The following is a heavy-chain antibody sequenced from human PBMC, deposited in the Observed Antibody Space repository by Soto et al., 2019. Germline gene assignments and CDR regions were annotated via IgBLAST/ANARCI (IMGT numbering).Heavy chain of an antibody. V-gene: IGHV1-18*01. Sequence: QVQLVQSGAEVKKPGASVKVSCKASGYTFTSYGISWVRQAPGQGLEWMGWISAYNGNKNYAQKLQGRVTMTIYTSKSTAYLELRSLRSDDTAVYCCARRDILTSFDYWGQGTLVTVSS. CDR2: ISAYNGNK. J-gene: IGHJ4*02. D-gene: IGHD3-9*01. CDR1: GYTFTSYG. CDR3: ARRDILTSFDY.